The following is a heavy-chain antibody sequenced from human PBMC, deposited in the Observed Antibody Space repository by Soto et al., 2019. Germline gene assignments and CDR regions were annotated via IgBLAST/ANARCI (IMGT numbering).Heavy chain of an antibody. V-gene: IGHV3-30*18. CDR1: GFTFSSYG. Sequence: QVQLVESGGGVVQPGRSLRLSCAASGFTFSSYGMHWVRQAPGKGLEWVAVISYDGSNKYYADSVKGRFTISRDNSKNTLYLQMNSLRAEDTAVYYCAKGRYYYVMDVWGQGTTVTVSS. J-gene: IGHJ6*02. CDR2: ISYDGSNK. CDR3: AKGRYYYVMDV.